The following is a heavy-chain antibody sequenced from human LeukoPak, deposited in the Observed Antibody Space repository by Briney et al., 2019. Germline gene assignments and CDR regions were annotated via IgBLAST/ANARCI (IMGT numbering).Heavy chain of an antibody. Sequence: PSGTLSLTCVVSGVSISSSHWWSWVRQPPGKGLEWIGEISQSGGTNYNPSLKSRVTMSVDKSKNQFSLKLSSVSAADTAVYYCARAGRYYDSSGYYWYFDYWGQGTLVTASS. V-gene: IGHV4-4*02. CDR2: ISQSGGT. D-gene: IGHD3-22*01. CDR3: ARAGRYYDSSGYYWYFDY. CDR1: GVSISSSHW. J-gene: IGHJ4*02.